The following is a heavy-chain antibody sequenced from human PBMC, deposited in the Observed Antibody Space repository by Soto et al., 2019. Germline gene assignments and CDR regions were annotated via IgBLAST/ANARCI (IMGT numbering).Heavy chain of an antibody. J-gene: IGHJ6*02. Sequence: PGGSLRLSCAASGFTFSSYGMHWVRQAPGKGLEWVAVISYDGSNKYYADSVKGRFTISRDNSKNTLYLQMSSLRAEDTAVYYCAKDMVDATSYYYGMDVWGQGTTVPVSS. CDR1: GFTFSSYG. CDR2: ISYDGSNK. CDR3: AKDMVDATSYYYGMDV. D-gene: IGHD2-15*01. V-gene: IGHV3-30*18.